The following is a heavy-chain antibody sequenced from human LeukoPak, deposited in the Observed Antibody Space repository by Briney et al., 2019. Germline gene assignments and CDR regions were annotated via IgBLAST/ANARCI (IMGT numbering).Heavy chain of an antibody. CDR1: GASIDKNH. Sequence: SETLSLTCTVSGASIDKNHWSWIRQAPGKGLECIGNFYYGERSNYNPSLKSRVTISVDTSKNQFSLKLSSVTAADTAVYYCARLPGYSSGWFDYWGQGTLVTVSS. CDR2: FYYGERS. V-gene: IGHV4-59*08. CDR3: ARLPGYSSGWFDY. J-gene: IGHJ4*02. D-gene: IGHD6-19*01.